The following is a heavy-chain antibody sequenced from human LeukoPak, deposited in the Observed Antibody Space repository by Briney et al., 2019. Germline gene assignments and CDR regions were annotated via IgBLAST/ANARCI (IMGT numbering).Heavy chain of an antibody. V-gene: IGHV1-69*13. CDR3: ARDWPYYYDSSGYPAYSNWFDP. CDR1: GGTFSSYA. Sequence: ASVKVSCKASGGTFSSYAVSWVRQAPGQGLEWMGGIIPIFGTANYAQKFQGRVTITADEYTSTAYMELSSLRSEDTAVYYCARDWPYYYDSSGYPAYSNWFDPWGQGTLVTVSS. CDR2: IIPIFGTA. J-gene: IGHJ5*02. D-gene: IGHD3-22*01.